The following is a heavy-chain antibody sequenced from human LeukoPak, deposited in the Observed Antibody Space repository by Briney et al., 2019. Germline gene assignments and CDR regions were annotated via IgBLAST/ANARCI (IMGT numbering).Heavy chain of an antibody. CDR2: INHSGST. V-gene: IGHV4-34*01. CDR1: GGSFSGYY. J-gene: IGHJ3*02. CDR3: ARNYYDSSGYYYFDAFDI. Sequence: PSETLSLTCAVYGGSFSGYYWSWIRQPPGKGLEWIGEINHSGSTNYNPSLKSRVTISVDTSKNQFSLKLSSVTAADTAVYYCARNYYDSSGYYYFDAFDIWGQGTMVTVSS. D-gene: IGHD3-22*01.